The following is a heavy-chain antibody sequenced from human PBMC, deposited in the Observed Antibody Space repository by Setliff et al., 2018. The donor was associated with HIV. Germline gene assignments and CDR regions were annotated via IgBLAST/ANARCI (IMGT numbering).Heavy chain of an antibody. J-gene: IGHJ5*02. CDR2: IFYRGST. CDR1: NGTVSSGNHY. CDR3: ARAGHYDFLGGFSAQPLDP. V-gene: IGHV4-31*03. Sequence: TLSLTCTVSNGTVSSGNHYWSWIRQHPGKGLEWIGYIFYRGSTYYNPSLKSRVSLSIDTSKNYFSLKLTSVTAADTAMYFCARAGHYDFLGGFSAQPLDPWGRGILVTVSS. D-gene: IGHD3-3*01.